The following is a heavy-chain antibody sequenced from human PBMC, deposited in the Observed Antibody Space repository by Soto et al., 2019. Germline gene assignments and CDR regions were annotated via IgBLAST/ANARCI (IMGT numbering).Heavy chain of an antibody. Sequence: QVQLQESGPGLVKPSGTLSLTCAVSGGSISSSNWWSWVRQPPGKGLEWIGEIYHSGSTNYNPSLTSHVTKFVDKSNNQCSLKLSSVTAADTAVYFCARERGYCSSTSCFTNWFDPWGQGTLVTVSS. CDR2: IYHSGST. CDR1: GGSISSSNW. V-gene: IGHV4-4*02. D-gene: IGHD2-2*01. J-gene: IGHJ5*02. CDR3: ARERGYCSSTSCFTNWFDP.